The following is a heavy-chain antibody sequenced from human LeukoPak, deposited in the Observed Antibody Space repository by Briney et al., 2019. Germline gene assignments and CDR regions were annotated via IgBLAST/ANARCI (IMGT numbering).Heavy chain of an antibody. CDR1: GFTFSSYG. CDR2: IRYDGSNK. D-gene: IGHD3-3*01. J-gene: IGHJ4*02. CDR3: AKGVSYYDFWSGHDY. V-gene: IGHV3-30*02. Sequence: GGSLRLSCAASGFTFSSYGMHWVRQAPGKGLEWVAFIRYDGSNKYYADSVKGRFTISRDNSKNTLYLQMNSLRAEDTAVYYCAKGVSYYDFWSGHDYWGQGTLVTVSS.